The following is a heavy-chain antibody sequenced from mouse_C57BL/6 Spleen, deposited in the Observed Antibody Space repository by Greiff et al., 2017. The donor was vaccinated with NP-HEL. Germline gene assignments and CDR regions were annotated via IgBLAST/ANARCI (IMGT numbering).Heavy chain of an antibody. CDR1: GYAFSSYW. CDR3: ARMGDGYDGYAMDY. J-gene: IGHJ4*01. V-gene: IGHV1-80*01. CDR2: IYPGDGDT. D-gene: IGHD2-2*01. Sequence: VHLVESGAELVKPGASVKISCKASGYAFSSYWMNWVKQRPGKGLEWIGQIYPGDGDTNYNGKFKGKATLTADKSSSTAYMQLSSLTSEDSAVYFCARMGDGYDGYAMDYWGQGTSVTVSS.